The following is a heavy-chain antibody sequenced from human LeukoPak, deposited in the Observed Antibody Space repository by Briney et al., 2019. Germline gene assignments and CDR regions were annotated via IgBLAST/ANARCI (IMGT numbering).Heavy chain of an antibody. CDR3: ARDYYDSGGYYEQDYFDY. Sequence: GGSLRLSCAASGFTFSSYSMNWVRQAPGKGLEWVSSISSSSSYIYYADSVKGRFTISRDNAKNSLYLQMNSLRAEDTAVYYCARDYYDSGGYYEQDYFDYWGQGTLVTVSS. CDR2: ISSSSSYI. J-gene: IGHJ4*02. D-gene: IGHD3-22*01. CDR1: GFTFSSYS. V-gene: IGHV3-21*01.